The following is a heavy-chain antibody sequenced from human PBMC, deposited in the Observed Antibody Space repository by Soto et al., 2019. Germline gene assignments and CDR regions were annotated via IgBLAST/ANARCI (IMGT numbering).Heavy chain of an antibody. Sequence: PSETLSLTCTVSGGSITSSSFYWGWIRQPPGKGLEWIGNIYYSGSTYYNPSLKSRVTISVDTSKNQFSLKLSSVTAADTAVYYCARITYYYDSGGYYGLRYFDYWGQGTLVTVSS. D-gene: IGHD3-22*01. CDR1: GGSITSSSFY. V-gene: IGHV4-39*07. J-gene: IGHJ4*02. CDR2: IYYSGST. CDR3: ARITYYYDSGGYYGLRYFDY.